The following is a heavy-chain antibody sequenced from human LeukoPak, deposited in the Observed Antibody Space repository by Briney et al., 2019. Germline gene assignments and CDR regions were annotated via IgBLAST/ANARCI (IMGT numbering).Heavy chain of an antibody. CDR1: GDSISSAYY. CDR3: ARHSSSWSDAFDI. D-gene: IGHD6-13*01. V-gene: IGHV4-38-2*02. CDR2: IYHSGGT. J-gene: IGHJ3*02. Sequence: SETLSLTCTVSGDSISSAYYWAWIRQPPGKGLEWIGSIYHSGGTYYNSSLKSRVTISVDTSKNQFSLKLSSVTAADTAVYYCARHSSSWSDAFDIWGQGTMVTVSS.